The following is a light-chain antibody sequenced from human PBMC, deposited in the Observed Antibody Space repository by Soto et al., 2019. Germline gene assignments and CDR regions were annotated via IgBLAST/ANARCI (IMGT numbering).Light chain of an antibody. CDR1: QSVSNN. CDR3: QQYNNWPWT. J-gene: IGKJ1*01. Sequence: DIVLTQSPGTLSLSPGERATLSCRASQSVSNNYLAWYQQKPGQAPRLLIYGASNRATGIPDRFSGSGSGTEFTLTISSLQSEDFAVYYCQQYNNWPWTFGQGTKVDI. V-gene: IGKV3D-15*01. CDR2: GAS.